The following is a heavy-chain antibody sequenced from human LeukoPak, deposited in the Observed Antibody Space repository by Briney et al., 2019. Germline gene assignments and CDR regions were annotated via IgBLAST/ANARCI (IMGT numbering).Heavy chain of an antibody. D-gene: IGHD3-22*01. CDR3: ARALNYYDSSGYPGGEDY. CDR1: GYTFTGYY. V-gene: IGHV1-2*02. J-gene: IGHJ4*02. Sequence: ASVKVSCKASGYTFTGYYMHWVRQAPGQGLEWMGWINPNNGGTNYAQKFQGRVTMTRDTSISTAYMELSRLRSDDTAVYCCARALNYYDSSGYPGGEDYWGQGTLVTVSS. CDR2: INPNNGGT.